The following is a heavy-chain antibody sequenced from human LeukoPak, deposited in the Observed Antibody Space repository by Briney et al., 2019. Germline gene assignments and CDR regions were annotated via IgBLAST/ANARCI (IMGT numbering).Heavy chain of an antibody. CDR3: TTDLGLLWFGERLSS. V-gene: IGHV3-15*01. D-gene: IGHD3-10*01. CDR1: GFIFSSYG. CDR2: IKSKTDGGTT. Sequence: GSLRLSCAASGFIFSSYGMHWVRQAPGKGLEWVGRIKSKTDGGTTDYAAPVKGRFTISRDDSKNTLYLQMNSLKTEDTAVYYCTTDLGLLWFGERLSSWGQGTLVTVSS. J-gene: IGHJ4*02.